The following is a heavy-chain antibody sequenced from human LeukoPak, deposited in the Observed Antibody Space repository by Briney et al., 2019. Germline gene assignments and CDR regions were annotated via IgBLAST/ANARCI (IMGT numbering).Heavy chain of an antibody. V-gene: IGHV1-2*02. CDR3: ARAGFLEWLFYYFDY. Sequence: ASVKVSCKASGYTFTCYYMHWVRQAPGQGLEWMGWINPNSGGTNYAQKFQGRVTMTRDTSISTAYMELSRLRSDDTAVYYCARAGFLEWLFYYFDYWGQGTLVTVSS. CDR2: INPNSGGT. D-gene: IGHD3-3*01. J-gene: IGHJ4*02. CDR1: GYTFTCYY.